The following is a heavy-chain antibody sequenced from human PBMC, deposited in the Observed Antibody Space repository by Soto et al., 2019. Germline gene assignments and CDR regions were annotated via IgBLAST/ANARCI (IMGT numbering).Heavy chain of an antibody. D-gene: IGHD6-19*01. J-gene: IGHJ4*02. CDR3: ATDQAVAGTFDY. Sequence: ASVKVSCKVSGYTLTELSMHWVRQAPGKGLEWMGGFDPEDGETIYAQKFQGRVTMTEDTSTDTAYMELSSLRSEDTAVYYCATDQAVAGTFDYWGQGXLVTVSS. CDR1: GYTLTELS. V-gene: IGHV1-24*01. CDR2: FDPEDGET.